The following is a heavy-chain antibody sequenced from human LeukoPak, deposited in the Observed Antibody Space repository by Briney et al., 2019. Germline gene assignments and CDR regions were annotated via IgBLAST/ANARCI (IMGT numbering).Heavy chain of an antibody. CDR1: EFSLGDYE. D-gene: IGHD3-9*01. J-gene: IGHJ6*03. CDR3: ATAHGLRYFMDV. CDR2: ISSSGLYI. Sequence: GGSLRLSCTASEFSLGDYEIHWVRHAPGKGREWLSYISSSGLYIHYADSVKGRFNVSRDNGKEEVSLQMKSLRADDTAVYYCATAHGLRYFMDVWGKGTTVTVSS. V-gene: IGHV3-48*03.